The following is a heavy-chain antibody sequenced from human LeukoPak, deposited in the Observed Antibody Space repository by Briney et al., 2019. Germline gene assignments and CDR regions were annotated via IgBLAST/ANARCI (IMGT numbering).Heavy chain of an antibody. CDR3: ARVHYVVVPAANYYYYYMDV. D-gene: IGHD2-2*01. CDR1: GYTLTELS. CDR2: FDPEDGET. J-gene: IGHJ6*03. Sequence: ASVKVSCKVSGYTLTELSMHWVRQAPGKGLEWMGGFDPEDGETIYAQKFQGRVTMTEDTSTDTAYMELSSLRSEDTAVYYCARVHYVVVPAANYYYYYMDVWGKGTTVTVSS. V-gene: IGHV1-24*01.